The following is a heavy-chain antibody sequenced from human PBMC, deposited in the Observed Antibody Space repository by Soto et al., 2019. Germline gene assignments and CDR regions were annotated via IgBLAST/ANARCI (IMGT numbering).Heavy chain of an antibody. CDR2: LSGSGGRT. CDR1: GFTFSSYA. CDR3: AKESGKYGSQSILYFDS. V-gene: IGHV3-23*01. D-gene: IGHD3-3*02. J-gene: IGHJ4*02. Sequence: EVQLLESGGGLAQPGGSLRLSCAASGFTFSSYAMNWVRQAPGKGLEWVSGLSGSGGRTYYADSVKGRFTISRDNSKDTLYLQLNSLRAEDTALYYCAKESGKYGSQSILYFDSWGQGTLVTVSS.